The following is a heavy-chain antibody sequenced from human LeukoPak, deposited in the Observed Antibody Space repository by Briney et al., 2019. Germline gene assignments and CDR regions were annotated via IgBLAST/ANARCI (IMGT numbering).Heavy chain of an antibody. CDR2: IIPIFGIA. V-gene: IGHV1-69*04. Sequence: SVKVSCKASGGTFSSYAISWVRQAPGQGLEWMGRIIPIFGIANYAQKIQGRVTITADKSTSTAYMELSSLRSEDTAVYYCARARLTYGAYDAFDIWGQGTMVTVSS. J-gene: IGHJ3*02. CDR1: GGTFSSYA. CDR3: ARARLTYGAYDAFDI. D-gene: IGHD4-17*01.